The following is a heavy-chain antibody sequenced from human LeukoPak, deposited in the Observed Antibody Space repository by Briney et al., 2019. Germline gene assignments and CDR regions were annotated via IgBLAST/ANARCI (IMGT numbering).Heavy chain of an antibody. Sequence: ASVKVSCKASGYTFTSYGICWVRQAPGQGLEWMGWISAYNGNTNYAQKLQGRVTMTTDTSTSTAYMELRSLRSDDTAVYYCARVPNWGSWAPYFDYWGQGTLVTVSS. CDR2: ISAYNGNT. J-gene: IGHJ4*02. CDR3: ARVPNWGSWAPYFDY. D-gene: IGHD7-27*01. CDR1: GYTFTSYG. V-gene: IGHV1-18*01.